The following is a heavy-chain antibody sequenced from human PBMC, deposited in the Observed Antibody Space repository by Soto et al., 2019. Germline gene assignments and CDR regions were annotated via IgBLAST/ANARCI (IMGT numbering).Heavy chain of an antibody. CDR1: GYLFTAYS. V-gene: IGHV1-46*01. D-gene: IGHD2-15*01. CDR2: VNPGGGST. Sequence: ASVKVSCKASGYLFTAYSMHWVRLAPGQGLEWMGVVNPGGGSTKYAQNFQGRVTMTRDTSTTTIYMELSSLRSDDTAIYYCAREENCSGGTCYSEYFHRWGQGXLVTVYS. CDR3: AREENCSGGTCYSEYFHR. J-gene: IGHJ1*01.